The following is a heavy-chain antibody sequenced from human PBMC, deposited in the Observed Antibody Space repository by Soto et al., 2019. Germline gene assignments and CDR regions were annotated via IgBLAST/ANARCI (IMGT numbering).Heavy chain of an antibody. D-gene: IGHD6-19*01. J-gene: IGHJ4*02. CDR3: AKDICAYSSGSCYFDY. CDR2: ISDSASSA. Sequence: GGSLRLSCAASGFTFSSYGMSWVRQSPGKGLEWVSTISDSASSAYYTDSVKGRFTISRDNSKNTLYLQMNSLRAEDTAIYYCAKDICAYSSGSCYFDYWGQGTLVTVSS. V-gene: IGHV3-23*01. CDR1: GFTFSSYG.